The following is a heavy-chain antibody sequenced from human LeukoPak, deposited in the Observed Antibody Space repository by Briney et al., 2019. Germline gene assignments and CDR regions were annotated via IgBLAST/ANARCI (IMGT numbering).Heavy chain of an antibody. CDR1: GGSFSTYY. V-gene: IGHV4-34*01. D-gene: IGHD3-9*01. CDR2: INHSGST. CDR3: ASVKYYDILTPLYYFDY. J-gene: IGHJ4*02. Sequence: SETLSLTCAVYGGSFSTYYWSWIRQPPGKGLEWIGEINHSGSTNYNPSLKSRVTISVDKSKNQFSLKLSSVTAADTAVYYCASVKYYDILTPLYYFDYWGQGTLVTVSS.